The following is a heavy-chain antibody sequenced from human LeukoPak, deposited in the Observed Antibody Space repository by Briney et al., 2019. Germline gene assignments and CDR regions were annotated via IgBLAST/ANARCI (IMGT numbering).Heavy chain of an antibody. D-gene: IGHD3-10*01. Sequence: GGSLRLSCAASGFTFSSYGMHWVRQAPGQGLGWVAVIWYDGSNKYYADSVKGRFTISRDNSKNTLYLQMNSLRAEDTAVYYCASGDYYGSGSYYNGENYWGQGTLVTVSS. CDR2: IWYDGSNK. V-gene: IGHV3-33*01. CDR3: ASGDYYGSGSYYNGENY. J-gene: IGHJ4*02. CDR1: GFTFSSYG.